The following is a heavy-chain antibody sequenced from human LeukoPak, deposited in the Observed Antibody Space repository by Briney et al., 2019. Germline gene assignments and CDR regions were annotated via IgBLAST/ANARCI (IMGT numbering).Heavy chain of an antibody. CDR2: ISGSGGST. J-gene: IGHJ4*02. CDR3: ARDRVSSSSMVDY. CDR1: GFTFSSYA. Sequence: GGSLRLSCAASGFTFSSYAMSWVRQAPGKGLEWVSAISGSGGSTYYADSVKGRFTISRDNSKNTLYLQMNSLRSDDTAVYYCARDRVSSSSMVDYWGQGTLVTVSS. D-gene: IGHD6-6*01. V-gene: IGHV3-23*01.